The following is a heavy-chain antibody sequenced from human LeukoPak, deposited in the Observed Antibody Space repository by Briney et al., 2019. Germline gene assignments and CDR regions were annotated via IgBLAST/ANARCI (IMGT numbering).Heavy chain of an antibody. CDR3: AKGGIAAAGFDP. V-gene: IGHV3-23*01. Sequence: PGESLRLSCAASGLTFTSDAMAWGRQAPGKGLEWVSSISTSGGDTLYADSVKGRFTISRDNSKNTLYLQMNSLRAEDTAVYYCAKGGIAAAGFDPWGQGTLVTVSS. D-gene: IGHD6-13*01. J-gene: IGHJ5*02. CDR1: GLTFTSDA. CDR2: ISTSGGDT.